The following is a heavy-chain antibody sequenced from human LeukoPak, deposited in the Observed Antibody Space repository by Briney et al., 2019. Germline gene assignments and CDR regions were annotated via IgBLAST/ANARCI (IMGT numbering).Heavy chain of an antibody. D-gene: IGHD2-15*01. CDR2: IRSKAYGGTT. Sequence: GGSLRLSCTASGFTFGDYAMSWFRQAPGKGLEWVGFIRSKAYGGTTEYAASVKGRFTISRDDSKSIAYLQMNSLKTEDTAVYYCTRDSEGYCSGGSCYEALYWGQGTLVTVSS. J-gene: IGHJ4*02. V-gene: IGHV3-49*03. CDR3: TRDSEGYCSGGSCYEALY. CDR1: GFTFGDYA.